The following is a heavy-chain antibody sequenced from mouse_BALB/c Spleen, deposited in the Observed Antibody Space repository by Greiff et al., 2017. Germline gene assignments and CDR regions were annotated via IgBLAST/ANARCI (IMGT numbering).Heavy chain of an antibody. J-gene: IGHJ4*01. D-gene: IGHD2-14*01. Sequence: EVKLQESGGDLVKPGGSLKLSCAASGFTFSSYGMSWVRQTPDKRLEWVATISSGGSYTYYPDSVKGRFTISRDNAKNTLYLQMSSLKSEDTAMYYCARQKNYRSFYAMDYWGQGTSVTVSS. CDR2: ISSGGSYT. CDR1: GFTFSSYG. CDR3: ARQKNYRSFYAMDY. V-gene: IGHV5-6*01.